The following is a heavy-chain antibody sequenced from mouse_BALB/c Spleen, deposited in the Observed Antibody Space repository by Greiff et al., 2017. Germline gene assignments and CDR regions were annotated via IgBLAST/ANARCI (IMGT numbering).Heavy chain of an antibody. CDR1: GYSITSGYY. J-gene: IGHJ4*01. D-gene: IGHD2-4*01. V-gene: IGHV3-6*02. CDR3: AREDYYDYPYAMDY. Sequence: EVKLVESGPGLVKPSQSLSLTCSVTGYSITSGYYWNWIRQFPGNKLEWMGYISYDGSNNYNPSLKNRISITRDTSKNQFFLKLNSVTTEDTATYYCAREDYYDYPYAMDYWGQGTSVTVSS. CDR2: ISYDGSN.